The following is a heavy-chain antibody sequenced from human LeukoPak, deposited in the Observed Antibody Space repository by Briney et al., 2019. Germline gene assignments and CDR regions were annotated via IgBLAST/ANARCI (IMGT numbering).Heavy chain of an antibody. D-gene: IGHD2-2*01. CDR1: GFTFTSYG. V-gene: IGHV3-30*18. J-gene: IGHJ4*02. CDR3: AKLGDIVVVRDY. Sequence: GGSLRLSCAASGFTFTSYGMHWVRQAPGKELEWVAVISYDGSNKYYADSVKGRFTISRDNSKNTLYLQMNSLRAEDTAVYYCAKLGDIVVVRDYWGQGTLVTVSS. CDR2: ISYDGSNK.